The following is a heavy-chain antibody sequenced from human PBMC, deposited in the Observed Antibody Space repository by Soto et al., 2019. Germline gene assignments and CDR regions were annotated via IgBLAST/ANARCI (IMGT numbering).Heavy chain of an antibody. J-gene: IGHJ4*02. Sequence: QVQLVQSGTEVKKPGASVKVSCKASGYTITAYYIHWVRQAPGQGLEWMGWIDPRNGGTVYAQKFQGRVTMPRDTSISTVYMDLSGLGSDDTALYFCARDDYGIYPYWGQGSLVSVSS. V-gene: IGHV1-2*02. CDR3: ARDDYGIYPY. CDR2: IDPRNGGT. CDR1: GYTITAYY. D-gene: IGHD1-26*01.